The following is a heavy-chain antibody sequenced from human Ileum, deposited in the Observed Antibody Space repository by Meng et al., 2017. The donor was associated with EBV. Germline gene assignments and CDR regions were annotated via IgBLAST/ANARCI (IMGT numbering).Heavy chain of an antibody. V-gene: IGHV4-39*07. CDR1: GGSISRSIYY. D-gene: IGHD2-15*01. CDR2: IYYSGST. J-gene: IGHJ4*02. Sequence: QLQLQEAGPGLVKPSETLSLTCTVSGGSISRSIYYWGWIRQPPGKGLEWIGSIYYSGSTYYNPSLKSRVTISVDTSKNQFSLKLSSVTAADTAVYYCARELMYCSGGSCYPFDYWGQGTLVTVSS. CDR3: ARELMYCSGGSCYPFDY.